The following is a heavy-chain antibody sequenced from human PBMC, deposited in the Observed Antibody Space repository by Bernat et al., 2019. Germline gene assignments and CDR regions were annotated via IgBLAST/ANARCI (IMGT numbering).Heavy chain of an antibody. CDR3: AKTFFYSMDV. CDR1: GGSVNDDNW. D-gene: IGHD2-15*01. J-gene: IGHJ6*02. V-gene: IGHV4-4*02. CDR2: IYHSGST. Sequence: HVQLQESGPGPVKPSGTLSLTCAVSGGSVNDDNWWSWVRQPPGKGLEWIGEIYHSGSTNYNPSLKSRVTVSVDTSRDQFSLYLTSVTAADTAVYYCAKTFFYSMDVWGQGTTVTVSS.